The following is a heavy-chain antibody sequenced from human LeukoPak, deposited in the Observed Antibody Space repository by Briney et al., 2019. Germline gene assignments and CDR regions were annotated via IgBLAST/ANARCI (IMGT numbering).Heavy chain of an antibody. V-gene: IGHV1-69*05. Sequence: SVKVSCKASGGTFSSYAISWVRQAPGQGLEWMGRIIPIFGTANYAQKFQGRVTITTDESTSTAYMELSSLRSEDTAVYYCARGRYYDSSGYLDYWGQGTLVTVSS. J-gene: IGHJ4*02. CDR1: GGTFSSYA. D-gene: IGHD3-22*01. CDR3: ARGRYYDSSGYLDY. CDR2: IIPIFGTA.